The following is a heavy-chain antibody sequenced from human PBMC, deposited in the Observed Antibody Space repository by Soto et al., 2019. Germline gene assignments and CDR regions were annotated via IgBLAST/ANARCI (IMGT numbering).Heavy chain of an antibody. D-gene: IGHD2-15*01. CDR1: GFTFSSYG. CDR2: ISYDGSNK. CDR3: AKDRSYCSGGSCYSAGFDY. J-gene: IGHJ4*02. Sequence: QVQLVESGGGVVQPGRSLRLSCAASGFTFSSYGMHWVRQAPGKGLEWVAVISYDGSNKYYADYVKGRFTISRDNSKNTLYLQMNSLRAEDTAVYYCAKDRSYCSGGSCYSAGFDYWGQGTLVTVSS. V-gene: IGHV3-30*18.